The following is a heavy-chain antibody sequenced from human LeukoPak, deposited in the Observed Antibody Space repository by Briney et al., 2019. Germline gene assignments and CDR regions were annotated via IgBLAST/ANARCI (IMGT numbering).Heavy chain of an antibody. Sequence: ASVKVSCKASGYTFTSYGISWVRQAPGQGLEWMGWISAYNGNTNYAQRLQGRVTMTTDTSTSTAYMELRSLRSDDTAVYYCARDRWGLGVRGYYDSSGYSDYWGQGTLVTVSS. D-gene: IGHD3-22*01. CDR3: ARDRWGLGVRGYYDSSGYSDY. CDR1: GYTFTSYG. CDR2: ISAYNGNT. V-gene: IGHV1-18*01. J-gene: IGHJ4*02.